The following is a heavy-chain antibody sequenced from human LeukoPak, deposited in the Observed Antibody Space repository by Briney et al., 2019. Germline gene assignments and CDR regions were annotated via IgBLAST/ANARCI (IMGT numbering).Heavy chain of an antibody. D-gene: IGHD2-8*01. CDR2: INHSGST. V-gene: IGHV4-34*01. CDR1: GGSFGGYY. CDR3: ARRVMVYANYYSDY. J-gene: IGHJ4*02. Sequence: KPSETLSLTCAVYGGSFGGYYCSWIRQPPGKGLEWIGEINHSGSTNYNPSLKSRVTISVDTSKNQFSLKLSSVTAADTAVYYCARRVMVYANYYSDYWGQGTLVTVSS.